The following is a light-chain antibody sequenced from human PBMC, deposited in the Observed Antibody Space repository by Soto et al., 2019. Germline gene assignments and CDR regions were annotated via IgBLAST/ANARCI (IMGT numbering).Light chain of an antibody. CDR2: GAS. CDR3: QQYNNWPLT. J-gene: IGKJ4*01. V-gene: IGKV3-20*01. Sequence: EIVLTQSPGTLSLSPRERATLSCRASQSVSSNHLAWYQQRPGQAPRLLIYGASRRAAGIPDRFSGSGSGTDFTLTISSLQSEDFAVYYCQQYNNWPLTFGGGTKVDIK. CDR1: QSVSSNH.